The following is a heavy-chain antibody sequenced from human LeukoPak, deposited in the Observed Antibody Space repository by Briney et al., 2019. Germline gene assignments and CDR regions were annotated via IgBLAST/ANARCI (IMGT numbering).Heavy chain of an antibody. V-gene: IGHV4-59*01. CDR2: ISHSGTT. J-gene: IGHJ4*02. Sequence: SSETLSLTCTVSGGSIGSYYWSWIRQPPGKGLEWIAYISHSGTTNYNPSLQSRVTISVDTSKNQFSLRLGSVTAADTAVYFCARTVVAEFFDYWGQGTLVTVSS. D-gene: IGHD2-15*01. CDR1: GGSIGSYY. CDR3: ARTVVAEFFDY.